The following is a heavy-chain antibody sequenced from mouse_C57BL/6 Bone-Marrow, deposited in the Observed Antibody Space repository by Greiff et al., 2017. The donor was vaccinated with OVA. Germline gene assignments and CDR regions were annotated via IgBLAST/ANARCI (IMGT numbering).Heavy chain of an antibody. V-gene: IGHV5-12*01. J-gene: IGHJ4*01. CDR3: ARQGYSNLYAMDY. Sequence: EVQLQESGGGLVQPGGSLKLSCAASGFTFSDYYMYWVRQTPEKRLEWVAYISNGGGSTYYPDTVKGRFTISRDNAKNTLYLQMSRLKSEDTAMYYCARQGYSNLYAMDYWGQGTSVTVSS. D-gene: IGHD2-5*01. CDR1: GFTFSDYY. CDR2: ISNGGGST.